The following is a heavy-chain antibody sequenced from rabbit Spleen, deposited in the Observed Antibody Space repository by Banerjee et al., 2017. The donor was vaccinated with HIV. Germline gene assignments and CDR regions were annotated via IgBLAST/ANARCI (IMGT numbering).Heavy chain of an antibody. CDR1: GFDFSNYG. D-gene: IGHD2-1*01. V-gene: IGHV1S8*01. CDR2: IEPIFGHT. Sequence: QEQLVESGGGLVQPGGSLKLSCKASGFDFSNYGVSWVRQAPGKGLEWIGYIEPIFGHTYYANWVNGRFTISLDNAQNTVDLQMNSLTAADTATYFCARARDTYDDVGDYARLDLWGPGTLVTVS. J-gene: IGHJ3*01. CDR3: ARARDTYDDVGDYARLDL.